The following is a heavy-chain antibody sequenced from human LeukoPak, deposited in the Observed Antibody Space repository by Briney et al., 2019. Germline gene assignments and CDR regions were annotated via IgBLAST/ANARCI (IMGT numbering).Heavy chain of an antibody. CDR1: GGSISSSSYY. J-gene: IGHJ5*02. V-gene: IGHV4-39*01. CDR2: IYYSGST. Sequence: SGTLSLTCTVSGGSISSSSYYWGWIRQPPGKGLEWIGSIYYSGSTYYNPSLKSRVTMSVDTSKNQISLKLRSVTAADTAVYYCARHGYCSGGSCYSGWFDPWGQGTLVTASS. D-gene: IGHD2-15*01. CDR3: ARHGYCSGGSCYSGWFDP.